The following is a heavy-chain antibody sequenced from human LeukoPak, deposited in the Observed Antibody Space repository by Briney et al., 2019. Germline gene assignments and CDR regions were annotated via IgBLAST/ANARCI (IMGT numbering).Heavy chain of an antibody. CDR3: ARAYGSGSYHSNWFES. Sequence: GSLRLSCAASGFTFSNYAVMWVRQAPGQGLEWIGEINHSGSTNYNPSLKSRVTMSVDTSMNQFSLRLNSVTAADTAVYYCARAYGSGSYHSNWFESWGQGTLVIVSS. CDR1: GFTFSNYA. D-gene: IGHD3-10*01. CDR2: INHSGST. V-gene: IGHV4-34*01. J-gene: IGHJ5*01.